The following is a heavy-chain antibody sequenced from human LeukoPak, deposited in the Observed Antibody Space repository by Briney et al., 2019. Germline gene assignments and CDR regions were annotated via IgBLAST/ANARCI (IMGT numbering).Heavy chain of an antibody. J-gene: IGHJ3*02. V-gene: IGHV3-9*01. D-gene: IGHD3-22*01. CDR2: ISWNSGSI. CDR1: GFTFHDYA. CDR3: AKDMGNMIGDAFDI. Sequence: GRSLRLSCAASGFTFHDYAMQWVRQAPGKGLEWVSGISWNSGSIRYADSVKGRFTISRDNAKNSLYLQMNSLRAEDTALYYCAKDMGNMIGDAFDIWGQGTMVTVSS.